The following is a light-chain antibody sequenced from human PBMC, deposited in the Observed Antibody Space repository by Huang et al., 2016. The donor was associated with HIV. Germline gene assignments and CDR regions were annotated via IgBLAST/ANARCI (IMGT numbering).Light chain of an antibody. Sequence: DIVMTQSPVTLSLSPGEGATLSCEASHSVATNVAWFQQKPGQAPRLLMYGAYTKANGTPVRFRGSESGTDFSLSITSLHRDDFGVYYCQQYNDWPPITFGQGTRL. V-gene: IGKV3-15*01. CDR3: QQYNDWPPIT. J-gene: IGKJ5*01. CDR2: GAY. CDR1: HSVATN.